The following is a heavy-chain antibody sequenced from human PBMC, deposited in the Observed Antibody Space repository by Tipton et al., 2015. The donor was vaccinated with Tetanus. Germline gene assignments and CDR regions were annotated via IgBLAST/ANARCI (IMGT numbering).Heavy chain of an antibody. CDR3: ARTNGDRSSTSCYKGPDGC. CDR1: GGTFSSYA. J-gene: IGHJ4*02. V-gene: IGHV1-69*01. Sequence: QSGAEVKKPGSSVKVSCKASGGTFSSYAISWVRQAPGQGLELMGGIIPIFGTANCAQKFQGRVTITADESTSTAYMELSSLRSGDTAVYYCARTNGDRSSTSCYKGPDGCWGQGTLVTVTS. D-gene: IGHD2-2*02. CDR2: IIPIFGTA.